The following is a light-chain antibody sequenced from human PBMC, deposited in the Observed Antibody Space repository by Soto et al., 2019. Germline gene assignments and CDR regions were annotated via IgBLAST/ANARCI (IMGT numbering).Light chain of an antibody. CDR1: ESVVSNY. J-gene: IGKJ5*01. CDR3: QEDYGSPIT. CDR2: DAS. V-gene: IGKV3-20*01. Sequence: EIVLTQSPGTLSLSPGERATLSCRATESVVSNYLAWYQLKPGQAPRLLIYDASSRATGIPDRFSGSESGTDCTLTISNLQPEDFAVYYCQEDYGSPITVGPGTRLEIK.